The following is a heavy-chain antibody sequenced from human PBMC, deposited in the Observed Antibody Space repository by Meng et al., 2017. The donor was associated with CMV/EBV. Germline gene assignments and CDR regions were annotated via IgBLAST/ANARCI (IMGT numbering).Heavy chain of an antibody. CDR1: FGSYS. V-gene: IGHV3-21*01. Sequence: FGSYSMNWVRQAPRKGLEWVTSISSSSSYIYYADSVKGRFTISRDNAKNSLYLQMNSLRAEDTAVYYCARVWGYYDSSGYSHKLFDYWGQGTLVTVSS. CDR3: ARVWGYYDSSGYSHKLFDY. J-gene: IGHJ4*02. CDR2: ISSSSSYI. D-gene: IGHD3-22*01.